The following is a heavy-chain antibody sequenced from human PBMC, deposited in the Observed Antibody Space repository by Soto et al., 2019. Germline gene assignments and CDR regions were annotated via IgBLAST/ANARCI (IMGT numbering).Heavy chain of an antibody. Sequence: GSLRLSCAASGFTFSSYAMSWVRQAPGKGLEWVSAISGSGGSTYYADSVKGRFTISRDNSKNTLYLQMNSLRAEDTAVYYCAKDLAGAVYYYYYGMDVWGQGTTVTVSS. CDR2: ISGSGGST. D-gene: IGHD1-26*01. V-gene: IGHV3-23*01. CDR3: AKDLAGAVYYYYYGMDV. J-gene: IGHJ6*02. CDR1: GFTFSSYA.